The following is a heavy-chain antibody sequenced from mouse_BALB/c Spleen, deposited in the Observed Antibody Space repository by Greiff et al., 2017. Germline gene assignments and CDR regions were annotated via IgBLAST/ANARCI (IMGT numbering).Heavy chain of an antibody. V-gene: IGHV5-6*01. CDR1: GFTFSSYG. Sequence: EVQVVESGGDLVKPGGSLKLSCAASGFTFSSYGMSWVRQTPDKRLEWVATISSGGSYTYYPDSVKGRFTISRDNAKNTLYLQMSSLKSEDTAMYYCARAKDDGYYYAMDYWGQGTSVTVSS. J-gene: IGHJ4*01. CDR2: ISSGGSYT. D-gene: IGHD2-3*01. CDR3: ARAKDDGYYYAMDY.